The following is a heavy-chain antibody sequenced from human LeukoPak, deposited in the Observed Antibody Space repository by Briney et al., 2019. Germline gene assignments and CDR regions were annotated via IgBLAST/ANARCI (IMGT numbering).Heavy chain of an antibody. CDR1: GFTFNSYS. Sequence: PGGSLRLSCAASGFTFNSYSLNWVRQAPGRGLDWVSSISSGSGYIYYADSVKGRFTISRDSAKNSLYLQMNSLRAEDTAVYYCARGYSGSYYFADYWGQGTLVTVSS. CDR2: ISSGSGYI. J-gene: IGHJ4*02. V-gene: IGHV3-21*01. D-gene: IGHD1-26*01. CDR3: ARGYSGSYYFADY.